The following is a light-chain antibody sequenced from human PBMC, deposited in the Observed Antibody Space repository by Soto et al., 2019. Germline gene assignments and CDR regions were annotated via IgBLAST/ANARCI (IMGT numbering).Light chain of an antibody. CDR1: QSVSSN. Sequence: ETVMTQSPATLSVSPGERTTLSCRASQSVSSNLAWYQQRPGQAPRLLIYGVSTRATGIPARFSGSGSGTEFTLTISSLQSEDFAVYYCQHYNNCPLTFGGGTKVEIK. J-gene: IGKJ4*01. CDR3: QHYNNCPLT. V-gene: IGKV3-15*01. CDR2: GVS.